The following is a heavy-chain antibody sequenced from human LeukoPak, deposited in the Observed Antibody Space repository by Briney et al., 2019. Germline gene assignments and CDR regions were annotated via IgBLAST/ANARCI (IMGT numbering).Heavy chain of an antibody. CDR2: VSYDGSNK. V-gene: IGHV3-30*04. CDR3: ARDGKYDYGDYPSTWYYYMDV. J-gene: IGHJ6*03. CDR1: GFTFSSYA. D-gene: IGHD4-17*01. Sequence: GGSLRLSCAASGFTFSSYAMHWVRQAPGRGLEWVAVVSYDGSNKYYADSVKGRFTISRDNSKNTLYLQMNSLRAEDTAVYYCARDGKYDYGDYPSTWYYYMDVWGKGTTVTVSS.